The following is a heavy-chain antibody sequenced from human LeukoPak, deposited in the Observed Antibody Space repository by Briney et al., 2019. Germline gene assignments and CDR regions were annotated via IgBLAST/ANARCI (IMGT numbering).Heavy chain of an antibody. J-gene: IGHJ4*02. CDR2: INCNRGDT. CDR1: GGTFNNYA. Sequence: ASVKVSCKASGGTFNNYAISWVRQAPGQGLEWMGWINCNRGDTTYAQTFQGRVTMTRDTSISTAYMELSSLKSDDTAVYYCAREVHSTRHFDYWGQGTLVTVSS. V-gene: IGHV1-2*02. D-gene: IGHD6-13*01. CDR3: AREVHSTRHFDY.